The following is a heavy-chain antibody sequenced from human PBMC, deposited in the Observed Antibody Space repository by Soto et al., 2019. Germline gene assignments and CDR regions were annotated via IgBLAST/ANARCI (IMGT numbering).Heavy chain of an antibody. CDR2: ISSSSSTI. Sequence: GGSLRLSCAASGFTFSSYSMNWVRQAPGKGLEWVSYISSSSSTIYYADSVKGRFTISRDNAKNSLYLQMNSLRAEDTAVYYCARASPYYDILTGYFQQADNWFDPWGKGTLVTVSS. CDR3: ARASPYYDILTGYFQQADNWFDP. D-gene: IGHD3-9*01. V-gene: IGHV3-48*01. J-gene: IGHJ5*02. CDR1: GFTFSSYS.